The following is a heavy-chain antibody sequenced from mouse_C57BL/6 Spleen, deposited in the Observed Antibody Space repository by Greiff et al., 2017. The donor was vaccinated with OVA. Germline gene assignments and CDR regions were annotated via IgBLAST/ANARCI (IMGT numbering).Heavy chain of an antibody. CDR3: AGEVGNYWYLDD. V-gene: IGHV1-15*01. D-gene: IGHD2-1*01. J-gene: IGHJ1*03. Sequence: VQLQQSGAELVRPGASVTLSCKASGYTFTDYEMHWVKQTPVHGLEWIGAINPDTGGTDYNQKFKGKAILTADKSSSTAYMELRSLTSEDSAVYYCAGEVGNYWYLDDWGKGTTVTVSS. CDR2: INPDTGGT. CDR1: GYTFTDYE.